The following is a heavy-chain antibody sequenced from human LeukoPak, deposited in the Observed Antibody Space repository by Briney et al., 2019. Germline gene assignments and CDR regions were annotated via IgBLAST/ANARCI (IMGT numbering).Heavy chain of an antibody. D-gene: IGHD3-3*01. J-gene: IGHJ5*02. CDR1: GGSISSSSYY. Sequence: SETLSPTCTVSGGSISSSSYYWGWIRQPPGKGLEWIGSIYYSGSTYYNPSLKSRVTISVDTSKNQFSLKLSSVTAAGTAVYYCARDSSYDFSSGYPPGWFDPWGQGTLVTVSS. V-gene: IGHV4-39*07. CDR3: ARDSSYDFSSGYPPGWFDP. CDR2: IYYSGST.